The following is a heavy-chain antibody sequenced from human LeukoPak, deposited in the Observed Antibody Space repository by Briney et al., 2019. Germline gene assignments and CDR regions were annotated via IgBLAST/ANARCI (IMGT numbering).Heavy chain of an antibody. CDR3: ARRYCSSTSCYPYYYYYGMDV. V-gene: IGHV3-21*01. D-gene: IGHD2-2*01. J-gene: IGHJ6*02. CDR2: ISSSSSYI. CDR1: GFTFSSYS. Sequence: GGSLTLSCAASGFTFSSYSMSWVRQAPGKGLEWVSSISSSSSYIYYADSVKGRFTISRDNAKNSLYLQMNSLRAEDTAVYYCARRYCSSTSCYPYYYYYGMDVWGQRTTVTVSS.